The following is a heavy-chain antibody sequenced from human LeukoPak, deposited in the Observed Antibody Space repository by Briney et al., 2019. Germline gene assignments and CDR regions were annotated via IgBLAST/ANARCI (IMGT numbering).Heavy chain of an antibody. Sequence: GGSLRLSCAASGFTYSGHTMNWVRQAPGKGLEWVSSISSSGSYKYYADSVKGRFTISRDNAKNTLILQMNSLRVEDTAVYYCARDWVYKIDYWGRGTLVTVSS. J-gene: IGHJ4*02. CDR2: ISSSGSYK. CDR1: GFTYSGHT. D-gene: IGHD5-24*01. V-gene: IGHV3-21*01. CDR3: ARDWVYKIDY.